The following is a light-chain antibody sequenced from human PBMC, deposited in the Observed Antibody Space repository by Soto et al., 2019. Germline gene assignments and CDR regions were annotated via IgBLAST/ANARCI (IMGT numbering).Light chain of an antibody. Sequence: QSALTQPRSVSGSPGQSVTISCTGTSSDAGGYNYVSWYQQHPGKAPKLMIYDVSKRPSGVPDRFSGSKSGNTASLTISGLQAEDEADYYCCSYAGRTGVFGTGTKVTV. J-gene: IGLJ1*01. CDR2: DVS. CDR3: CSYAGRTGV. CDR1: SSDAGGYNY. V-gene: IGLV2-11*01.